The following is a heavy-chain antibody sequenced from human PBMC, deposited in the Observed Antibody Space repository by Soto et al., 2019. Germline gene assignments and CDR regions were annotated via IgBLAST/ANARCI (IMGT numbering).Heavy chain of an antibody. CDR2: IIPIFNTA. V-gene: IGHV1-69*01. CDR1: GGTLSNYA. D-gene: IGHD4-17*01. CDR3: ARVRPTDYVGNYNNGMDV. J-gene: IGHJ6*02. Sequence: QVQLVQSAAEVKKPGSSVKVSCKASGGTLSNYAFTWVRQAPGQGLEWMGGIIPIFNTANYAQKFQGRVTITADESTSTAYMEVTSLRSEDTAVYYCARVRPTDYVGNYNNGMDVWGQGTTVTVSS.